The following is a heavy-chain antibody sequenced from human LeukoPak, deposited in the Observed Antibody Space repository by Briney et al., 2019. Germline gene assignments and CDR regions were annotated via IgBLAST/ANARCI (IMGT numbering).Heavy chain of an antibody. D-gene: IGHD6-13*01. CDR1: GFTFDDYA. V-gene: IGHV3-9*01. CDR2: ISWNSGSI. CDR3: AKDIGSGSWYLGN. J-gene: IGHJ4*02. Sequence: PGGSLRLSCAASGFTFDDYAMHWVRQAPGKGLEWVSGISWNSGSIGYADSVKGRFTISRDNAKNSLYLEMNSLRAEDTALYYCAKDIGSGSWYLGNWGQGTLVTVSS.